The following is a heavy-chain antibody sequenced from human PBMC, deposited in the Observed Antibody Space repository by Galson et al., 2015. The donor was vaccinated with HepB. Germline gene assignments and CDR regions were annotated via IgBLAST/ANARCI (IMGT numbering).Heavy chain of an antibody. D-gene: IGHD3-22*01. CDR2: IYYSGST. Sequence: ETLSLTCTVSGGSISSSSYYWGWIRQPPGKGLEWIGSIYYSGSTYYNPSLKSRVTISVDTSKNQFSLKLSSVTAADTAVYYCARRAYYYDSSGYYQTSYWYFDLWGRGTLVTVSS. CDR3: ARRAYYYDSSGYYQTSYWYFDL. V-gene: IGHV4-39*01. J-gene: IGHJ2*01. CDR1: GGSISSSSYY.